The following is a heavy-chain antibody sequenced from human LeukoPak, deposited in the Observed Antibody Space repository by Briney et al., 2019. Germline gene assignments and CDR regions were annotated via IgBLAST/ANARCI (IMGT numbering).Heavy chain of an antibody. V-gene: IGHV3-7*01. D-gene: IGHD4-17*01. CDR3: ARERYGDYVNYFAY. Sequence: RAGGSLRLSCAASGFTFSSYWMSWVRQAPGKGLEWVANIKQDGSEKYYVDSVKGRFTISRDNAKNSLYLQMNSLRAEDTAVYYCARERYGDYVNYFAYWGQGTLVTVSS. CDR2: IKQDGSEK. J-gene: IGHJ4*02. CDR1: GFTFSSYW.